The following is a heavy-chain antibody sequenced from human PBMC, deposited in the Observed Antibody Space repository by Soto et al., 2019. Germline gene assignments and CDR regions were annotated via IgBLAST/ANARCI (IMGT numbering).Heavy chain of an antibody. D-gene: IGHD2-2*01. J-gene: IGHJ5*02. CDR1: GFSFSSYS. V-gene: IGHV3-48*01. Sequence: PGGSLRLSCAASGFSFSSYSMNWVRQAPGKGLEWVSYISTISSTIYYADSVKGRFTISRDNAKNSLYLQMNSLRAEDTALYYCAKAARVTVVVPAAIPGPFDPWGQGTLVTVSS. CDR3: AKAARVTVVVPAAIPGPFDP. CDR2: ISTISSTI.